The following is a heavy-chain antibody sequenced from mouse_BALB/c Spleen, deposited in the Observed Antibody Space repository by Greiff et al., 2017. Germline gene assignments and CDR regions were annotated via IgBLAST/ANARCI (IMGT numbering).Heavy chain of an antibody. CDR1: GFTFSDYY. D-gene: IGHD2-4*01. Sequence: EVKVVESGGGLVKPGGSLKLSCAASGFTFSDYYMYWVRQTPEKRLEWVATISDGGSYTYYPDSVKGRFTISRDNAKNNLYLQMSSLKSEDTAMYYCARVRYDYDEAYWGQGTLVTVSA. J-gene: IGHJ3*01. CDR2: ISDGGSYT. V-gene: IGHV5-4*02. CDR3: ARVRYDYDEAY.